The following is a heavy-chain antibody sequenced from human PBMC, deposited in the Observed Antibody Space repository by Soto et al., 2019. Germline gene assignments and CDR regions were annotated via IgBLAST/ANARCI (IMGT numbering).Heavy chain of an antibody. CDR2: SNAGNGDT. V-gene: IGHV1-3*02. D-gene: IGHD3-16*02. Sequence: ASVKVSCKASGYTFTNYPMHWVRQAPGQRLEWMGWSNAGNGDTKYSQEFQGRVTITRDTSASTAYMELSSLRLEDMAVYYCGKDIVHYYYGMDVWGQGTTVTVSS. CDR3: GKDIVHYYYGMDV. J-gene: IGHJ6*02. CDR1: GYTFTNYP.